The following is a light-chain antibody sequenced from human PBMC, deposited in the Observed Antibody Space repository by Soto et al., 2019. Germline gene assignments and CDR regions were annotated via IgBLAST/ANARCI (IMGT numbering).Light chain of an antibody. CDR2: SNN. CDR3: AAWDDSLNGYV. Sequence: QSVLTQPPSASGTPGQRVTISCSGSSSNIGSNTVNWYQPLPGTAPKLLIYSNNQRPSGVPDRFSGSKSGTSASLAISGLQSADEADYYCAAWDDSLNGYVFGTGTKVTVL. V-gene: IGLV1-44*01. J-gene: IGLJ1*01. CDR1: SSNIGSNT.